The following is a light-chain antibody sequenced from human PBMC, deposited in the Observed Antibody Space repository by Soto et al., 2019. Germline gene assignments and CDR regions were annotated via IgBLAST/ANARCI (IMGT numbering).Light chain of an antibody. CDR3: QQSNNWLT. CDR1: QSVSSD. Sequence: EIVMTQSPATLSVSPGERATLSCRASQSVSSDLAWYQQKPGQAPRLLIYGASTRATGIPARFSGSGSGTEFTLTISSLQSEDFAVYYCQQSNNWLTFGGGTKVDIK. J-gene: IGKJ4*01. V-gene: IGKV3-15*01. CDR2: GAS.